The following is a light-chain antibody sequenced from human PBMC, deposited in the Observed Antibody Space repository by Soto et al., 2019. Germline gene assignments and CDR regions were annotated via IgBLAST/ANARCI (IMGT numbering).Light chain of an antibody. CDR3: ASWDDSLSGGV. Sequence: QSVLTQPPSASGTPGQRVIISCSGSNSNIAAYNVNWYQQLPGTAPKLLIYTDYQRPSGVPDRFSGSRSGTSASLAISGLQSEDEADYYCASWDDSLSGGVFGGGTKVTVL. CDR2: TDY. J-gene: IGLJ3*02. V-gene: IGLV1-44*01. CDR1: NSNIAAYN.